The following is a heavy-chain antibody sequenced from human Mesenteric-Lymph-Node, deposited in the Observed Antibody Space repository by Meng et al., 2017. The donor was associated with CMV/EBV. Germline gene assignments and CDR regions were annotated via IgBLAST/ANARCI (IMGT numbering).Heavy chain of an antibody. D-gene: IGHD1-7*01. CDR3: ATTTGTTTYYYYGMDV. J-gene: IGHJ6*02. CDR1: GFTFSSYG. CDR2: ISGSGGST. V-gene: IGHV3-23*01. Sequence: GESLKISCAASGFTFSSYGMQWVRQAPGKGLEWVSAISGSGGSTYYADSVKGRFTISRDNSKNTLYLQMNSLRAEDTAVYYCATTTGTTTYYYYGMDVWGQGTTVTVSS.